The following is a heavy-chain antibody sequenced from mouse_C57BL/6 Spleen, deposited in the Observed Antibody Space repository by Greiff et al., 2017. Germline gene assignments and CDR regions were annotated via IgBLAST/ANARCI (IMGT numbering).Heavy chain of an antibody. CDR2: IYPGSGST. Sequence: QVHVKQPGAELVKPGASVKMSCKASGYTFTSYWITWVKQRPGQGLEWIGDIYPGSGSTNYNEKFKSKATLTVDTSSSTAYMQLSSLTSEDSAVYYCARTYYSNYVNYAMDYWGQGTSVTVSS. CDR3: ARTYYSNYVNYAMDY. D-gene: IGHD2-5*01. V-gene: IGHV1-55*01. J-gene: IGHJ4*01. CDR1: GYTFTSYW.